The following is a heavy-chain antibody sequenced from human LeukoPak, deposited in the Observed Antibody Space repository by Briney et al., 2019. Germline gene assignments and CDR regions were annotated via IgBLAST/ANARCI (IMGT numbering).Heavy chain of an antibody. J-gene: IGHJ5*02. CDR2: INSDGSST. CDR3: ASLGLIAAAGTPYNWFDP. V-gene: IGHV3-74*01. Sequence: GGSLRLSCAASGFTFSSYWMYWVRQAPGKGLVWVSRINSDGSSTSYADSVKGRFTISRDNAKNTLYLQMNSLRAEDTAVYYCASLGLIAAAGTPYNWFDPWGQGTLVTVSS. CDR1: GFTFSSYW. D-gene: IGHD6-13*01.